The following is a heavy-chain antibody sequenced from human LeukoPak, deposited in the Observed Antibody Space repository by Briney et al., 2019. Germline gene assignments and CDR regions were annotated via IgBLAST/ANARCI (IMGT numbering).Heavy chain of an antibody. CDR1: GYTFTSYA. CDR2: INAGNGNT. J-gene: IGHJ3*02. D-gene: IGHD3-3*01. Sequence: ASVKVSCKASGYTFTSYAMHWVRQAPGQRLEWIGSINAGNGNTKYSQKFQGRVTITRDTSASTAYMELSSLRSEDTAVYYCARSPQHYDFWSGYFYDAFDIWGQGTMVTVSS. CDR3: ARSPQHYDFWSGYFYDAFDI. V-gene: IGHV1-3*01.